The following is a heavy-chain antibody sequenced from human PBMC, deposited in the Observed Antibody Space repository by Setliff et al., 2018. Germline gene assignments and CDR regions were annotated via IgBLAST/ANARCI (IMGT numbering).Heavy chain of an antibody. Sequence: GGSLRLSCVASGLTFRKYGMNWVRQAPGKGLEWVSSMTNGDSVYYADSVKGRFTISRDNSNNTVFLEMSSLRVEDTAVYYCVRFGLLDAFDIWGQGTMVTVSS. CDR3: VRFGLLDAFDI. CDR1: GLTFRKYG. V-gene: IGHV3-21*01. J-gene: IGHJ3*02. CDR2: MTNGDSV. D-gene: IGHD2-15*01.